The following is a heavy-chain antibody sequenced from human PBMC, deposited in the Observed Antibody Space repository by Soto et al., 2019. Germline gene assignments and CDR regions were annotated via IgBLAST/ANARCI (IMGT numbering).Heavy chain of an antibody. Sequence: SLRLSCAASGFTFSSYGMHWVRQAPGKGLGWVAVISYDGSNKYYADSVKGRFTISRDNSKNTLYLQMNSLRAEDTAVYYCAKDPGRYYSNPGAPDDYWGQGTMVTVYS. CDR1: GFTFSSYG. CDR2: ISYDGSNK. D-gene: IGHD3-10*01. V-gene: IGHV3-30*18. CDR3: AKDPGRYYSNPGAPDDY. J-gene: IGHJ4*02.